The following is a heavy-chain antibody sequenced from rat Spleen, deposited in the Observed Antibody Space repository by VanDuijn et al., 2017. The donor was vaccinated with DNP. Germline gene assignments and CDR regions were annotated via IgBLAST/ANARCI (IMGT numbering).Heavy chain of an antibody. Sequence: EVQLVESGGDLVQPGRSLKLSCAASGFTFSDYNMAWVRQAPKKGLEWVATISYDGISTYYRDSVKGRFTISRDNAKSTLYLQMDSLRSEDTATYYCARGLPGYRYWGQGVMVTVSS. V-gene: IGHV5-7*01. CDR1: GFTFSDYN. CDR3: ARGLPGYRY. J-gene: IGHJ2*01. CDR2: ISYDGIST. D-gene: IGHD1-4*01.